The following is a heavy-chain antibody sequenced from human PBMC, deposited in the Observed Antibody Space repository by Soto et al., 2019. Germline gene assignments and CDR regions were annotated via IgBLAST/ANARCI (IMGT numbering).Heavy chain of an antibody. Sequence: GASVKVSCKASGYTFTSYGISWVRQAPGQGLEWMGWISAYNGNTSYAQKLQGRVTMTTDTSTSTAYMELRSLRSDDTAVYYCARGQSNVLRYFDWLFTDAFDIWGQGTMVTVSS. CDR3: ARGQSNVLRYFDWLFTDAFDI. V-gene: IGHV1-18*01. D-gene: IGHD3-9*01. CDR1: GYTFTSYG. CDR2: ISAYNGNT. J-gene: IGHJ3*02.